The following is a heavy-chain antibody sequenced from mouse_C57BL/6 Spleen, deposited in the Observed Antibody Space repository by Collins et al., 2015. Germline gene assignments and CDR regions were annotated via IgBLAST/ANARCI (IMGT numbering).Heavy chain of an antibody. CDR2: INTETGEP. CDR3: ARSPSIYYYGSVYAMDY. J-gene: IGHJ4*01. CDR1: GYTFTDYS. V-gene: IGHV9-2-1*01. Sequence: QIQLVQSGPELKKPGETVKISCKASGYTFTDYSMHWVKQAPGKGLKWMGWINTETGEPTYADDFKGRFAFSLETSASTAYLQINNLKNEDTATYFCARSPSIYYYGSVYAMDYWGQGTSVTVSS. D-gene: IGHD1-1*01.